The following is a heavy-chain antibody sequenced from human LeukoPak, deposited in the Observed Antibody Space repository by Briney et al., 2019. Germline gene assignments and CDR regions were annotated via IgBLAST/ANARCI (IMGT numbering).Heavy chain of an antibody. Sequence: PGGSLRLSCAASGFTFSSYSMNWVRQAPGKGLEWVSYISSSSSTIYYADSVKGRFTISRDNSKNTLYLQMSSLRAEDTAVYYCAKEESSSWYQIWGQGTLVTVSS. V-gene: IGHV3-48*01. CDR3: AKEESSSWYQI. CDR2: ISSSSSTI. D-gene: IGHD6-13*01. J-gene: IGHJ4*02. CDR1: GFTFSSYS.